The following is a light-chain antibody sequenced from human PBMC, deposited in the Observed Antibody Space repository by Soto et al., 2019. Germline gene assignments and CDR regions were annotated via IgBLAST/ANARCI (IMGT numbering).Light chain of an antibody. CDR3: QHASYPPFT. V-gene: IGKV3-20*01. Sequence: EIVLTQSPGILSLSPGEQATLSCRASQSLTNNNLAWFQQKPGQAPRLLIYSIPTRATGIPDRFSGSGSRTDFTLTISRLEPEDFAVYYCQHASYPPFTFGPGTKVDVK. J-gene: IGKJ3*01. CDR2: SIP. CDR1: QSLTNNN.